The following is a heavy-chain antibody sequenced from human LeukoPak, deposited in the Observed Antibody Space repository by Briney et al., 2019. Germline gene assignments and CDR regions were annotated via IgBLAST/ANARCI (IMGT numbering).Heavy chain of an antibody. Sequence: GESLKISCKGSGYSFTSYWIGWVRQMPGKGLEWMGIIYPGDSDTRYSPSFQGQVTIPADKSITTAYLQWSSLKASDTAIYYCGERALYCSSISCPNFDYWGQGTLVTVSS. V-gene: IGHV5-51*01. D-gene: IGHD2-2*01. CDR3: GERALYCSSISCPNFDY. J-gene: IGHJ4*02. CDR2: IYPGDSDT. CDR1: GYSFTSYW.